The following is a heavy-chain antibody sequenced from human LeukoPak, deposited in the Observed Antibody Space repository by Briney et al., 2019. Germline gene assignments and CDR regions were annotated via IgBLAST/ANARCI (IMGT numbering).Heavy chain of an antibody. V-gene: IGHV4-59*04. CDR2: IYYSGST. D-gene: IGHD3-10*01. CDR3: ARDMRWFGELFGSFFCDY. J-gene: IGHJ4*02. Sequence: SETLSLTCTVSGGSISSYYWSWIRQPPGKGLEWIGYIYYSGSTYYNPSLKSRVIMSVDTSKNQFSLKLSSVTAADTAVYYCARDMRWFGELFGSFFCDYWGQGTLVTVSS. CDR1: GGSISSYY.